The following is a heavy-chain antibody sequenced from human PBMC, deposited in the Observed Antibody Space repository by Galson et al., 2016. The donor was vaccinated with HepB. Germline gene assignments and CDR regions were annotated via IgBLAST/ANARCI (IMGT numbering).Heavy chain of an antibody. CDR3: ARDRASWDGQNSGSFDY. CDR2: TYYRSKWYY. D-gene: IGHD5-24*01. Sequence: CAISGDSVSSISAAWNWIRQSPSRGLEWLGRTYYRSKWYYDYAVSVKSQMTINPDTSKNQLSLQLNSVTPEDTAVYYCARDRASWDGQNSGSFDYWGQGTLVTVSS. J-gene: IGHJ4*02. CDR1: GDSVSSISAA. V-gene: IGHV6-1*01.